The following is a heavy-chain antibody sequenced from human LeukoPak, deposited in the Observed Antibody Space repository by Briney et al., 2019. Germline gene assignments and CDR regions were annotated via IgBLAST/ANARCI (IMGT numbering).Heavy chain of an antibody. CDR2: MNPNSGNT. V-gene: IGHV1-8*01. CDR1: GYTFTSYD. Sequence: VASVKVSCKASGYTFTSYDINWVRQATGQGLEWMGWMNPNSGNTGYAQKFQGRVTMTRNTSISTAYMELSSLRSEDTAVYYCARVPYCSGGSCYLYFDYWGQGTLVTVSS. D-gene: IGHD2-15*01. J-gene: IGHJ4*02. CDR3: ARVPYCSGGSCYLYFDY.